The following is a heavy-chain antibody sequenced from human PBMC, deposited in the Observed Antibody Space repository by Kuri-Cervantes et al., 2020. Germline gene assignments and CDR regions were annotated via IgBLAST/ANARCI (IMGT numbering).Heavy chain of an antibody. CDR3: AGEGFGESHIGNWFDP. J-gene: IGHJ5*02. CDR2: INHSGGT. Sequence: GSLRLSCAVYGGSFSGYYWSWIRQPPGKGLEWIGEINHSGGTNYNPSLKSRVTISVDTSKNQFSLKLSSVTAADTAVYYCAGEGFGESHIGNWFDPWGQGTLVTVSS. D-gene: IGHD3-10*01. V-gene: IGHV4-34*01. CDR1: GGSFSGYY.